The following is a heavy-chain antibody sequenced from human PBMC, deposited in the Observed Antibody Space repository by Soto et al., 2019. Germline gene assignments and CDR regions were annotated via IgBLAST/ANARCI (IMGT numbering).Heavy chain of an antibody. D-gene: IGHD6-19*01. CDR2: IGVDNGNT. Sequence: ASVKVSCKASGFTFTSSAMQWVRQARGQSLEWIGWIGVDNGNTNYAQKLQGRVTMTTDTSTSTAYMELRSLRSDDTAVYYCARVFAYSSGCWFDPWGQGTLVTVSS. V-gene: IGHV1-58*02. J-gene: IGHJ5*02. CDR1: GFTFTSSA. CDR3: ARVFAYSSGCWFDP.